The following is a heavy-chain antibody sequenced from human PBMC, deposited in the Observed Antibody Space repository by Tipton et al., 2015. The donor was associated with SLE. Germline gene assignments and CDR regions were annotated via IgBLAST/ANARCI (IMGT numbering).Heavy chain of an antibody. Sequence: TLSLTCTVSGGSISTYYWSWIRQPPGKGLERIGYIFYSGSTNYNPSLKSRITISVDTSKNQFSLKLSSGTAAGTALYYCARGRASRYSPGTYWGQGALVTVSS. V-gene: IGHV4-59*01. CDR2: IFYSGST. CDR3: ARGRASRYSPGTY. D-gene: IGHD1-26*01. CDR1: GGSISTYY. J-gene: IGHJ4*02.